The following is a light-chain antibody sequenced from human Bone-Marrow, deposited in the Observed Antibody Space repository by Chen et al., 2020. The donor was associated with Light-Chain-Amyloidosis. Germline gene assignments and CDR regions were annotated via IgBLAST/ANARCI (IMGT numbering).Light chain of an antibody. V-gene: IGKV1-39*01. Sequence: QMTEDPSTMPASVGDRVTIKCRARQSINSALNWYQQKPGKAPKLLIYPPSSLHSGVPSRFTSSGSGTDFTRSISILQPDDCATYYCQQSYSTPITFGQGTRLEIK. CDR2: PPS. CDR3: QQSYSTPIT. CDR1: QSINSA. J-gene: IGKJ5*01.